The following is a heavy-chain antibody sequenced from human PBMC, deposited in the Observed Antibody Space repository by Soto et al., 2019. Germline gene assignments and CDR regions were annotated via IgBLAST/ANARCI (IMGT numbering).Heavy chain of an antibody. J-gene: IGHJ4*02. D-gene: IGHD6-19*01. CDR3: ARVAVAGTRVDY. V-gene: IGHV4-4*02. CDR2: IYHSGST. Sequence: PSETLSLTNAVSGGSISNSNWWSWVRQPPGKGLEWIGEIYHSGSTNYNPSLKSRVTISVDKSKNQFSLKLSSVTAADTAVYYCARVAVAGTRVDYWGQGTLVTVSS. CDR1: GGSISNSNW.